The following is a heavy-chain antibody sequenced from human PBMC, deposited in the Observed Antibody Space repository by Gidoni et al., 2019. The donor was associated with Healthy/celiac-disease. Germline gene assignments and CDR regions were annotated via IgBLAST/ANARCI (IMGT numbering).Heavy chain of an antibody. D-gene: IGHD3-10*01. CDR3: ARDGLWFGELSCAFDI. V-gene: IGHV1-69*09. CDR2: IIPILGIA. J-gene: IGHJ3*02. Sequence: QVQLVQSGAEVKKPGSSVKVSCKASGGTFSRYAISWVRQAPGQGLEWMGRIIPILGIANYAQKFQGRVTITADKSTSTAYMELSSLRSEDTAVYYCARDGLWFGELSCAFDIWGQGTMVTVSS. CDR1: GGTFSRYA.